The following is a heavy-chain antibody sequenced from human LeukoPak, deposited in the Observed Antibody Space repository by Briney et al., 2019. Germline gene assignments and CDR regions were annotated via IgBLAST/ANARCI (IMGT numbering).Heavy chain of an antibody. CDR2: INWNGGST. D-gene: IGHD6-13*01. Sequence: PGGSLRLSCAASGFTFDDYGMSWVRQAPGKGLEWVSGINWNGGSTGYADSVKGRFTTSRDNAKNSLYLQMNSLRAEDTALYYCVRFRGYSSSWYGPKAFDYWGQGTLVTVSS. J-gene: IGHJ4*02. CDR3: VRFRGYSSSWYGPKAFDY. V-gene: IGHV3-20*04. CDR1: GFTFDDYG.